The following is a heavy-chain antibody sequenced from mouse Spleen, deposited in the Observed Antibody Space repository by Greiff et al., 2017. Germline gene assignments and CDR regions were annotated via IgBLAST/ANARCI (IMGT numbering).Heavy chain of an antibody. CDR2: IDPETGGT. CDR1: GYTFTDYE. CDR3: TRFAYYSYYSPLDY. V-gene: IGHV1-15*01. D-gene: IGHD2-12*01. J-gene: IGHJ2*01. Sequence: QVQLQQSGAELVRPGASVTLSCKASGYTFTDYEMHWVKQTPVHGLEWIGAIDPETGGTAYNQKFKGKAILTADKSSSTAYMELRSLTSEDSAVYYCTRFAYYSYYSPLDYWGQGTTLTVSS.